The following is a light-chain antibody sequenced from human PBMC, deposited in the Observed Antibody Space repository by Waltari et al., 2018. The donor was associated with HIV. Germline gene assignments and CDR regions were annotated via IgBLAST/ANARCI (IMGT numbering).Light chain of an antibody. CDR2: SNN. Sequence: QSVLTQPPSASGTPGQRVTISCSGSSSNIGSNTVNWYQQLPGTAPKLLIYSNNQRPSGGPDRFSGSKSGTSASLAISGLQSEDEADYYCAAWDDSLNVNWVFGGGTKLTVL. CDR3: AAWDDSLNVNWV. V-gene: IGLV1-44*01. J-gene: IGLJ3*02. CDR1: SSNIGSNT.